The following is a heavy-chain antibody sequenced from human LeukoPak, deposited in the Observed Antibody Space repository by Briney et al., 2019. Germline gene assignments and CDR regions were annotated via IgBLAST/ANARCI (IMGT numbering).Heavy chain of an antibody. CDR3: ARRAGLTGTFDY. Sequence: SDTLSLTCTVSGGSISTYYWSWIRQPPGKGLEWIGYFYYSGSTNYNPSLKSRVTMSEDTSKNQFSLKLSSVTAADTAVYYCARRAGLTGTFDYWGQGTLVTVSS. J-gene: IGHJ4*02. V-gene: IGHV4-59*08. D-gene: IGHD7-27*01. CDR2: FYYSGST. CDR1: GGSISTYY.